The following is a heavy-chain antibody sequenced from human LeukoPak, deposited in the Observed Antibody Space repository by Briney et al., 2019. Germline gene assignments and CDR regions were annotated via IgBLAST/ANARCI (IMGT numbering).Heavy chain of an antibody. CDR2: IDSDSPTI. V-gene: IGHV3-48*01. Sequence: PGGSLRLSCAASGFTFNTYSMNWVRQAPGKGLEWVSYIDSDSPTIYYADSVKGRFTISRDNSKNTLYLQMNSLRAEDTAVYYCASRYSSGWYDYWGQGTLVTVSS. CDR3: ASRYSSGWYDY. D-gene: IGHD6-19*01. J-gene: IGHJ4*02. CDR1: GFTFNTYS.